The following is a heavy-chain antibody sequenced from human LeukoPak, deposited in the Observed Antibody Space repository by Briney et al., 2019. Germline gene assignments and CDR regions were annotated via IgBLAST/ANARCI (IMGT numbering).Heavy chain of an antibody. CDR3: ARVVPPYYYGGNSEGQDYYYYGMDV. V-gene: IGHV4-39*07. J-gene: IGHJ6*02. CDR1: GGSISSSSYY. Sequence: SETLSLTCTVSGGSISSSSYYWGWIRQPPGKGLEWIGSIYYSGSTYYNPSLKSRVTISVDTSKNQFSLKLSSVTAADTAVYYCARVVPPYYYGGNSEGQDYYYYGMDVWGQGTTVTVSS. D-gene: IGHD4-23*01. CDR2: IYYSGST.